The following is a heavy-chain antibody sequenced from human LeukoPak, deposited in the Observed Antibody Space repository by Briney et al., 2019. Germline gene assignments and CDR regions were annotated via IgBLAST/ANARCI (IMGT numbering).Heavy chain of an antibody. J-gene: IGHJ5*02. V-gene: IGHV4-39*01. Sequence: SETLFLTCTVSGGSISSSSYYWGRIRQPPGKGLEWIGSIYYSGSTYYNPSLKSRVTISVDTSKNQFSLKLSSVTAADTAVYYCARHGARGGNRGWFDPWGQGTLVTVSS. CDR1: GGSISSSSYY. CDR3: ARHGARGGNRGWFDP. CDR2: IYYSGST. D-gene: IGHD5-18*01.